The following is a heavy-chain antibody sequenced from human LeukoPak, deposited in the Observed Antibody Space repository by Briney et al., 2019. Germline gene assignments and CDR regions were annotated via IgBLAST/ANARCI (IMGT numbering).Heavy chain of an antibody. Sequence: PSETLSLTCTVSGGSISSSSYYWGWIRQPPGKGLEWIGSIYYSGSTNYNPSLKSRVTISIDTSKNQFSLKLSSVTAADTAVYYCARQLMIDYYYYYYYMDVWGRGTTVTISS. D-gene: IGHD3-22*01. V-gene: IGHV4-39*01. CDR2: IYYSGST. CDR1: GGSISSSSYY. CDR3: ARQLMIDYYYYYYYMDV. J-gene: IGHJ6*03.